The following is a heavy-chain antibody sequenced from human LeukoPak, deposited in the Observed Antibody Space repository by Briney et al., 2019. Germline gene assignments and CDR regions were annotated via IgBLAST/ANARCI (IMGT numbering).Heavy chain of an antibody. V-gene: IGHV3-33*06. CDR1: GFTFSSYG. J-gene: IGHJ4*02. CDR2: IWYDGSNK. CDR3: AKSSRRYCSGGSCYFDY. D-gene: IGHD2-15*01. Sequence: GGSLRLSCAASGFTFSSYGMHWVRQAPGKGLEWVAVIWYDGSNKYYADSVKGRFTISRDNSKNTLYLQMNSLRAEDTAAYYCAKSSRRYCSGGSCYFDYWGQGTLVTVSS.